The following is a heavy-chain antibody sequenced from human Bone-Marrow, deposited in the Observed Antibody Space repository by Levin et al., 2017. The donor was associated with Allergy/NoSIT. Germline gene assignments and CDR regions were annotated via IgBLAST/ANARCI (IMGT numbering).Heavy chain of an antibody. Sequence: PAGGSLRLSCAASGIIFNADGVHWVRQAPGKGLEWVAVVSFDGTQTFYADSVKGRFTISRDNSKNTVYLQMSSLRDDDTAVYYCAKAGRGWPFDYWGQGTLVTVSS. D-gene: IGHD6-19*01. CDR1: GIIFNADG. V-gene: IGHV3-30*18. CDR2: VSFDGTQT. CDR3: AKAGRGWPFDY. J-gene: IGHJ4*02.